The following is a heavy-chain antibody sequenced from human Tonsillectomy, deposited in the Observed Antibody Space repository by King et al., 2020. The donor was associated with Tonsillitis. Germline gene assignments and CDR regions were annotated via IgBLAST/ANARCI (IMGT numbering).Heavy chain of an antibody. CDR3: GRGPIYYYGMDV. J-gene: IGHJ6*02. CDR2: MYYSGST. V-gene: IGHV4-31*03. Sequence: VQLQESGPGLVKPSQTLSLSCTVSGGSISSGGYYWTWIRRHPGKGLEWIGNMYYSGSTYYNPSLKSRVTISVDTSKNQFSLKLSSVTAADTAVYYCGRGPIYYYGMDVWGQGTTVTVSS. CDR1: GGSISSGGYY. D-gene: IGHD2-21*01.